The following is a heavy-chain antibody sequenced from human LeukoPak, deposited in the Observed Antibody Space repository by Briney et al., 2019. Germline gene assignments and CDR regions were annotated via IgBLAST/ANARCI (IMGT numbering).Heavy chain of an antibody. J-gene: IGHJ6*03. V-gene: IGHV1-8*01. CDR1: GYTFTSYD. Sequence: GASVKVSCKASGYTFTSYDINWVRQATGQGLAWMGWMNPNSGNTGYAQKFQGRVTMTRNTSISTAYMELSSLRSEDTAVYYCARGDGDGWSPLLAYYYYYYMGVWGKGTTVTVSS. CDR2: MNPNSGNT. D-gene: IGHD3-10*01. CDR3: ARGDGDGWSPLLAYYYYYYMGV.